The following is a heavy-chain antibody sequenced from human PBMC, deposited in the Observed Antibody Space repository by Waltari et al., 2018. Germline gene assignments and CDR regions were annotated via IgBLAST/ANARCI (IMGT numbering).Heavy chain of an antibody. Sequence: QVQLVQSGAEVKKPGASVKVSCKASGYTFTGYYMHWVRQAPGQGLEWMGRINPNSGGTNYAQKFQGRVTRTRDTSISTAYMELSRLRSDDTAVYYCARVAPITMVRGVDYWGQGTLVTVSS. CDR2: INPNSGGT. CDR1: GYTFTGYY. V-gene: IGHV1-2*06. J-gene: IGHJ4*02. CDR3: ARVAPITMVRGVDY. D-gene: IGHD3-10*01.